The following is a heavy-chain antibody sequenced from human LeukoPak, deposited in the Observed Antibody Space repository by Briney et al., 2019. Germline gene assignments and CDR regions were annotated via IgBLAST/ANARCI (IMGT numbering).Heavy chain of an antibody. V-gene: IGHV1-69*05. Sequence: SVKVSCKASGGTFSSYAISWVRQAPGQGLEWMGRIIPIFGTANYAQKFQGRVTITTDESTSTAYMELSSLRSEDTAVYYCARDRRESASWFGESAADAFDIWGQGTMVTVSS. CDR1: GGTFSSYA. J-gene: IGHJ3*02. CDR2: IIPIFGTA. D-gene: IGHD3-10*01. CDR3: ARDRRESASWFGESAADAFDI.